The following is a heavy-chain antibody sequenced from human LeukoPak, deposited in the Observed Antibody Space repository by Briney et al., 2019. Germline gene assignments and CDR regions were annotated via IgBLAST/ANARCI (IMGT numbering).Heavy chain of an antibody. Sequence: PSETLSLTCTVSGGSIRSDYWTWIRQPPGKGLEWIGHIYYSGSTNYNPSLKSRVTISVDTSKNQFSLKLSSVTAADTAVYYCARDQAHYYGSFSYYYYMDVWGKGTTVTVSS. D-gene: IGHD3-10*01. J-gene: IGHJ6*03. CDR2: IYYSGST. CDR1: GGSIRSDY. CDR3: ARDQAHYYGSFSYYYYMDV. V-gene: IGHV4-59*12.